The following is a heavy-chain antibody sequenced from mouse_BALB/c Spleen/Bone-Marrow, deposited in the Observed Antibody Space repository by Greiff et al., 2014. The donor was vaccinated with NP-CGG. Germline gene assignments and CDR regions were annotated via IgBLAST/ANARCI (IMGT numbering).Heavy chain of an antibody. J-gene: IGHJ4*01. Sequence: VQLQQSGAELVKPGASVKLSCKASGYTFTSYYMYWVKQRPGQGLEWIGEINPNNDGTNFNEKFKSKAILTVDKSSSTAYMQLSSLTSEDSAVYYCARAAYDPYAMDYWGQGTSVTVSS. CDR2: INPNNDGT. CDR3: ARAAYDPYAMDY. D-gene: IGHD2-3*01. V-gene: IGHV1S81*02. CDR1: GYTFTSYY.